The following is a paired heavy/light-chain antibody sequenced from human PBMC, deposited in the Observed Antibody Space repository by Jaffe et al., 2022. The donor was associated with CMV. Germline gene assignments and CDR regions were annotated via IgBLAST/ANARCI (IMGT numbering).Light chain of an antibody. Sequence: QSVLTQPPSVSAAPGQKVTISCSGSSSNIGINYVSWYQQLPGTAPKLLIYENNKRPSGIPDRFSGSKSGTSATLGITGLQTGDEADYYCGTWDTTLSAGRVFGGGTKLTVL. CDR3: GTWDTTLSAGRV. V-gene: IGLV1-51*02. J-gene: IGLJ2*01. CDR1: SSNIGINY. CDR2: ENN.
Heavy chain of an antibody. J-gene: IGHJ4*02. V-gene: IGHV3-11*01. CDR2: IGKSGTTI. Sequence: QVQLVESGGGLVKPGGSLRLSCAASGFTFSDYYMSWIRLAPGKGLEWVSYIGKSGTTINYADSVKGRFTISRDNAKNSLYLQMNSLRAEDTAVYYCVRDWDGNNFFYFDYWGQGTLVTVSS. D-gene: IGHD3-3*01. CDR1: GFTFSDYY. CDR3: VRDWDGNNFFYFDY.